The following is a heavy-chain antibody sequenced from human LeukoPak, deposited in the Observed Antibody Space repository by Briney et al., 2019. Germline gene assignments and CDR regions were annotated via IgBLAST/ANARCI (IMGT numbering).Heavy chain of an antibody. Sequence: SQTLSLTCTVSGGSISSGDYYWSWIRQPPGKGLEWIGYIYYSGSTYYNPSLKSRVTISVDTSKNQFSLKLSSVTAADTAVYYCARHVGIQLPIDYWGQGTLVTVSS. CDR2: IYYSGST. J-gene: IGHJ4*02. V-gene: IGHV4-30-4*01. D-gene: IGHD5-18*01. CDR3: ARHVGIQLPIDY. CDR1: GGSISSGDYY.